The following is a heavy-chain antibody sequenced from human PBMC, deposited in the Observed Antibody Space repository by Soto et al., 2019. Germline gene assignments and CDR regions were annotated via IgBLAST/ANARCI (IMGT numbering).Heavy chain of an antibody. D-gene: IGHD6-19*01. Sequence: GGSLRLSCAASGFTFSSYGMHWVRQAPGKGLEWVAVISYDGSNKYYADSVKGRFTISRDNSKNTLYLQMNSLRAEDTAVYYCAKERGGWATTYYFDYWGQGTLVTVSS. J-gene: IGHJ4*02. CDR2: ISYDGSNK. V-gene: IGHV3-30*18. CDR1: GFTFSSYG. CDR3: AKERGGWATTYYFDY.